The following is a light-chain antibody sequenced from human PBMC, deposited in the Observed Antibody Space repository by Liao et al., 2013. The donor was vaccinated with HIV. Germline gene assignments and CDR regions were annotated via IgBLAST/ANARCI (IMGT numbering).Light chain of an antibody. CDR1: KLGDKY. V-gene: IGLV3-1*01. Sequence: SYELTQPPSASVSPGQTASITCSGHKLGDKYACWYQQRPGQSPVLVIYQDSKRPSGIPERFSGSNSGNTATLTISGTQAMDEADYYCQAWDSSSHVVFGGGTKLTVL. CDR3: QAWDSSSHVV. CDR2: QDS. J-gene: IGLJ2*01.